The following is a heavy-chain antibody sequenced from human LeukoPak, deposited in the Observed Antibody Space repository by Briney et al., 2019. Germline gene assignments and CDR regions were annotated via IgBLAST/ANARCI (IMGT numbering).Heavy chain of an antibody. CDR2: LDSDENT. V-gene: IGHV4-39*01. CDR3: ARQATEYVGGFWFDP. D-gene: IGHD3-16*01. J-gene: IGHJ5*02. Sequence: SETLSLTCTVSGASISSSSDYWGWIRQTPGRGLEWIASLDSDENTYYNAALKGRVTISVDMSLNHFSLRLSSVTAADSGVYYCARQATEYVGGFWFDPWGQGTLVAVSS. CDR1: GASISSSSDY.